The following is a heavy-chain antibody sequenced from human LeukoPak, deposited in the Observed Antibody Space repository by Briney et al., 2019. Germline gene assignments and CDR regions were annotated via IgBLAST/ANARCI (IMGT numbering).Heavy chain of an antibody. Sequence: SSETLSLTCTVSGASISSGHYWGWIRQPPGKGLEWGGSVYYTGVTDYTPSLKSRVTISVERSKNPFSLKLRSVTAADTAVYYCARGPDSGWYPSSWGQGTLVTVSS. CDR2: VYYTGVT. J-gene: IGHJ5*02. D-gene: IGHD6-19*01. CDR1: GASISSGHY. CDR3: ARGPDSGWYPSS. V-gene: IGHV4-39*01.